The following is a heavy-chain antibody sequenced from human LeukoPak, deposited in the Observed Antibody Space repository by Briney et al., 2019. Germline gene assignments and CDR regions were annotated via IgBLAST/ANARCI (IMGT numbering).Heavy chain of an antibody. CDR2: IRFDGSYK. D-gene: IGHD3-22*01. V-gene: IGHV3-30*02. Sequence: PGGSLRLSCAASGFTFSSYGMNWVRQAPGKGLEWVAFIRFDGSYKYYADSVKGRFPISRDNSKNTLYLQMNSLRAEDTAVYYCARGLYYYDTNGYYYLAYWGQGSLVTVSS. J-gene: IGHJ4*02. CDR3: ARGLYYYDTNGYYYLAY. CDR1: GFTFSSYG.